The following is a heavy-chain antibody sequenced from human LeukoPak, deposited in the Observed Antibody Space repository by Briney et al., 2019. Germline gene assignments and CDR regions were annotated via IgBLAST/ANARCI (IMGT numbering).Heavy chain of an antibody. Sequence: GGSLRLSCAASGFTFSSYAIHWVRQAPGKGLEWVSAISGSGGSTYYADSVKGRFTISRDNSKNTLYLQMNSLRAEDTAVYYFAKAQANWGSLDYWGQGTLVTVSS. D-gene: IGHD7-27*01. CDR1: GFTFSSYA. V-gene: IGHV3-23*01. J-gene: IGHJ4*02. CDR3: AKAQANWGSLDY. CDR2: ISGSGGST.